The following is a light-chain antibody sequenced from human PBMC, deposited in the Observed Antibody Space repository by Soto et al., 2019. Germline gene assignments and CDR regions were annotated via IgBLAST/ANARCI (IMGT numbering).Light chain of an antibody. J-gene: IGKJ2*01. CDR1: QTLSTMF. Sequence: VLTQSPGTLSLSPGERATLSCRSSQTLSTMFLAWYQQKPGQAPGLLIYGTSTRAAGIPDRFSGSGSGTDFTLTSSRLEPEDIAVYYCQHYGSAPYTFGQGTKLEIK. CDR2: GTS. CDR3: QHYGSAPYT. V-gene: IGKV3-20*01.